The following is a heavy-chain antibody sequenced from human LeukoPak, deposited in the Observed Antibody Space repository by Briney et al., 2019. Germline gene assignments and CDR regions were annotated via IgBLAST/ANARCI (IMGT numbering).Heavy chain of an antibody. J-gene: IGHJ3*02. CDR1: GVSISSGGYS. D-gene: IGHD1-26*01. CDR3: ARGETDDAFDI. CDR2: IYHSGST. V-gene: IGHV4-30-2*01. Sequence: PSETLSLTCAASGVSISSGGYSWSWLRQPPGKGLEWIGYIYHSGSTYYNPSLKSRVTISVDRSKNQFSLKLSSVTAADTAVYYCARGETDDAFDIWGQGTMVTVSS.